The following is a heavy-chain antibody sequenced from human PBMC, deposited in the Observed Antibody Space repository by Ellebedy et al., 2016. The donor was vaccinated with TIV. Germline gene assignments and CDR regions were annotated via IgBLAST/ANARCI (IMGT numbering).Heavy chain of an antibody. J-gene: IGHJ4*02. CDR3: TYSSSCDY. CDR1: GFTFSSYA. CDR2: ISGSGDST. V-gene: IGHV3-23*01. Sequence: GGSLRLXXAASGFTFSSYAMHWVRQAPGKGLEWVSTISGSGDSTYYADSVKGRFTISRDNSKKTLDLQMNSLRAEDTALYYCTYSSSCDYWGQGTLVTVSS. D-gene: IGHD6-6*01.